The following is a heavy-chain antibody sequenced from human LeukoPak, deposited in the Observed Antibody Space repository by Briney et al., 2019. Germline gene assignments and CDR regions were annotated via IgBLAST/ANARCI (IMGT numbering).Heavy chain of an antibody. D-gene: IGHD1-26*01. CDR1: GYTFTSYY. J-gene: IGHJ5*02. CDR2: INPSGGST. Sequence: GASVKVSCKASGYTFTSYYMHWVRQAPGQGLEWMGIINPSGGSTSYAQKLQGRVTMTRDTSTSTVYMELSSLRSEDTAVYYCARGLWELPETTSLNWFDPWGQGTLVTVSS. CDR3: ARGLWELPETTSLNWFDP. V-gene: IGHV1-46*01.